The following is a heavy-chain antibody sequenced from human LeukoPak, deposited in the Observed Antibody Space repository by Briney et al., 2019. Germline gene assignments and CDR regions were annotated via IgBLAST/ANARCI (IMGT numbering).Heavy chain of an antibody. J-gene: IGHJ3*02. CDR1: GFTLSGYS. CDR3: ARDRHFVAFDI. V-gene: IGHV3-21*01. CDR2: ISSSSSI. Sequence: GGSLRLSCAPSGFTLSGYSMNWVRQAPGKGLEWVSSISSSSSIHFADSVKGRFTISRDNAKNSVSLQINSLIAEDTALYYCARDRHFVAFDIWGQGTMVTVSS.